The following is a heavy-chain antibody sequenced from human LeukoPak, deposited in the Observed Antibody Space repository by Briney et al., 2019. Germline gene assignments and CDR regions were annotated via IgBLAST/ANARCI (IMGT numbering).Heavy chain of an antibody. CDR2: INPNSGGT. CDR1: GYTFTVYY. CDR3: ARDSWDGEMATILGY. D-gene: IGHD5-24*01. J-gene: IGHJ4*02. Sequence: ASVKVSCKASGYTFTVYYMHWVRQAPGQGLEWMGWINPNSGGTNYAQKFQGRVTMTRDTSISTAYMELSRLRSDDTAVYYCARDSWDGEMATILGYWGQGTLVTVSS. V-gene: IGHV1-2*02.